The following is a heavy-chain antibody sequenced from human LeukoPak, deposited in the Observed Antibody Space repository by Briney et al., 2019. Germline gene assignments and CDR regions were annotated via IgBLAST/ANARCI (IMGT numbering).Heavy chain of an antibody. CDR2: INPNSGGT. CDR3: ARDHLNYYDSSGLDYYYYYMDV. V-gene: IGHV1-2*02. Sequence: ASVKVSCKASGYGFTDKYMHWVRQAPGQGLEWMGWINPNSGGTNYAQKFQGRVTMTTDTSMSTAYMELSSLRSEDTAVYYCARDHLNYYDSSGLDYYYYYMDVWGKGTTVTVSS. D-gene: IGHD3-22*01. J-gene: IGHJ6*03. CDR1: GYGFTDKY.